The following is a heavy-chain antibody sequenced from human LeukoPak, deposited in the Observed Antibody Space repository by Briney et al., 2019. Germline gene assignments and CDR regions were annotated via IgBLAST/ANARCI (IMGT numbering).Heavy chain of an antibody. CDR3: ARRGIYGDYGWYFDL. D-gene: IGHD4-17*01. Sequence: GESLKISCKGSGYSFSTYWIGWVRQMPGKGLEWMGIIYPGDSDTRYSPSFQGQVTISADKSISTAYLQWSSLKASDTAMYYCARRGIYGDYGWYFDLWGQGTLVTVSS. V-gene: IGHV5-51*01. CDR1: GYSFSTYW. J-gene: IGHJ2*01. CDR2: IYPGDSDT.